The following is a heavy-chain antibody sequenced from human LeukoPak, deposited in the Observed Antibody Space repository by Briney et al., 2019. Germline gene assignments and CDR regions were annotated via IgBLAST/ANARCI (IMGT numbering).Heavy chain of an antibody. CDR3: ARVYRDDFWSGYSTHFDY. J-gene: IGHJ4*02. D-gene: IGHD3-3*01. CDR1: AGSINSYY. Sequence: SETLSLTCTVSAGSINSYYWSWIQQPPGKGLEWIGYISYSGSTNYNPSLKSRVTISVDTSKNQFSLKLTSVTAADTAVYYCARVYRDDFWSGYSTHFDYWGQGTLVTVSS. CDR2: ISYSGST. V-gene: IGHV4-59*01.